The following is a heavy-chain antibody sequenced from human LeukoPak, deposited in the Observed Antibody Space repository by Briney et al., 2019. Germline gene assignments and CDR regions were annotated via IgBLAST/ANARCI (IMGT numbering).Heavy chain of an antibody. CDR3: AKARGYCSGGTCYSFDC. V-gene: IGHV3-23*01. D-gene: IGHD2-15*01. CDR1: GFIFSSYA. J-gene: IGHJ4*02. CDR2: ISGSGATT. Sequence: GGSLTLSCAASGFIFSSYAMSWVSQAPGKGLEWVSAISGSGATTYYADSVKGRFTISRDSSKNTLYLQMNSLRAEDTAVYYCAKARGYCSGGTCYSFDCWGQRTVVSVSS.